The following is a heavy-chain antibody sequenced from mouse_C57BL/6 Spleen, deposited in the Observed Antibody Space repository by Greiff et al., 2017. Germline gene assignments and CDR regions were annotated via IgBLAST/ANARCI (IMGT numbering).Heavy chain of an antibody. CDR2: ISSGGSYT. CDR3: GRQGPTVVAPFDY. CDR1: GFTFSSYG. D-gene: IGHD1-1*01. J-gene: IGHJ2*01. Sequence: EVQGVESGGDLVKPGGSLKLSCAASGFTFSSYGMSWVRQTPNKRLEWVATISSGGSYTYYPDSVKGRFTISRDNSKNTLYLQMSSLKSEDTAMYYCGRQGPTVVAPFDYWGQGTTLAVSS. V-gene: IGHV5-6*01.